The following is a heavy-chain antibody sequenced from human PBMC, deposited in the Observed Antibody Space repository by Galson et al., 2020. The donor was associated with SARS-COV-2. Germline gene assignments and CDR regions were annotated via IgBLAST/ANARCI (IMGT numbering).Heavy chain of an antibody. J-gene: IGHJ3*02. CDR1: GGSISSGGYS. D-gene: IGHD4-4*01. CDR3: ARYATYRYVDAFDI. CDR2: VFHGGST. Sequence: SQTLSLTCVVSGGSISSGGYSWGWIRQPPGKGLEWIGHVFHGGSTYYNPFLKGRTTMSLDRSNNQVSLKMTSLTAADTAVYYCARYATYRYVDAFDIWGQGTTVTVSS. V-gene: IGHV4-30-2*01.